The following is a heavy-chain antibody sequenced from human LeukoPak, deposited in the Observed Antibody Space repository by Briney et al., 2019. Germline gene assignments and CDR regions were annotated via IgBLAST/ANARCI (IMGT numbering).Heavy chain of an antibody. CDR2: IYYSGST. V-gene: IGHV4-61*01. J-gene: IGHJ4*02. CDR3: ARDAPPFDY. Sequence: SETLSLTCTVSGGSVSSGSYYWSWIRQPPGKGLEWIGYIYYSGSTNYNPSLKSRVTISVDTSKNQFSLKLSSVTAADTAVYYCARDAPPFDYWGQGTLVTVSS. CDR1: GGSVSSGSYY.